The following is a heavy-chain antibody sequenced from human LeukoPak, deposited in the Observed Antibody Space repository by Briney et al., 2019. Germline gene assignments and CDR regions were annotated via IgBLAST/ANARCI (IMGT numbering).Heavy chain of an antibody. CDR1: GISISSGYW. Sequence: SGTLSLTCVVSGISISSGYWWSWVRQPPGKGLEWIGEISHSGSTNYNPSLKSRVTISLDKSNNQFSLRLTSVTAADTALYFCARNDYYSAAYWGQGTLVTVSS. CDR2: ISHSGST. CDR3: ARNDYYSAAY. D-gene: IGHD3-22*01. J-gene: IGHJ4*02. V-gene: IGHV4-4*02.